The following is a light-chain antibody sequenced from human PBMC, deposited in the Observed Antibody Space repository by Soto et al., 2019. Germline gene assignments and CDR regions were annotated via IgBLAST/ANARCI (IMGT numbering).Light chain of an antibody. CDR1: SSDVGGYNY. V-gene: IGLV2-14*01. J-gene: IGLJ2*01. CDR2: EVT. CDR3: SSYRSSNSVV. Sequence: QSVLTQPASVSGSPGQSITISCTGTSSDVGGYNYVSWYQQHPGEAPKLMIYEVTNRPSGISNRFSGSKSGNTASLTISGLQAEDEADYYCSSYRSSNSVVFGGGTKLTVL.